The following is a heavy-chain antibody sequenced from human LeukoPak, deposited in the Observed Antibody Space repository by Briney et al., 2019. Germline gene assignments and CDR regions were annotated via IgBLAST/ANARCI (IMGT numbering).Heavy chain of an antibody. D-gene: IGHD2-15*01. CDR3: AREFCSGGSCPIDF. V-gene: IGHV4-31*03. J-gene: IGHJ4*02. CDR1: GDSISSGGYY. Sequence: PSQTLSLTCTVSGDSISSGGYYWSWIRQHPGKGLVWIGYIYHSGITYHNPSLKSRVTISVATSKNQFSLKLSSVTAADTAVYYCAREFCSGGSCPIDFWGQGTLVTVSS. CDR2: IYHSGIT.